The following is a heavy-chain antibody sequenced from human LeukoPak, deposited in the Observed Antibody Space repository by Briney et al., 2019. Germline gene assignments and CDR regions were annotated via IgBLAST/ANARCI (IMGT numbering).Heavy chain of an antibody. D-gene: IGHD3-22*01. CDR3: AKDRIYDSSGYYFYYFDY. Sequence: GGSLRLSWAASGFTFSSYGMHWVRQAPGKGLEWVAFIWYDGSNKYYADSVKGRFTISRDNSKNTLYLQMNSLRAEDTAVYYCAKDRIYDSSGYYFYYFDYWGQGTLVTVSS. J-gene: IGHJ4*02. V-gene: IGHV3-30*02. CDR1: GFTFSSYG. CDR2: IWYDGSNK.